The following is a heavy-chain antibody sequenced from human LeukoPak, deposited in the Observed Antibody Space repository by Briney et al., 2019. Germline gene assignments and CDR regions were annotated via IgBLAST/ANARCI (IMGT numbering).Heavy chain of an antibody. CDR2: INPSGGST. CDR1: GYTFSSYY. D-gene: IGHD3-22*01. Sequence: ASVKVSCKASGYTFSSYYMHWVRQAPGQGPEWMAIINPSGGSTSYAQKFQGRVTMTRDTSASTVYMELYSLRSEDTAVYYCARGHSSGYYTGPLDYWGQGTLVTVSS. CDR3: ARGHSSGYYTGPLDY. J-gene: IGHJ4*02. V-gene: IGHV1-46*01.